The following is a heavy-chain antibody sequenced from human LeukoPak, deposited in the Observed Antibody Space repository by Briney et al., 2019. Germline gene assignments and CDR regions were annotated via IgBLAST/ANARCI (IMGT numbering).Heavy chain of an antibody. V-gene: IGHV3-30*04. Sequence: QPGRSLRLSCAASGFTFSNYAMYWVRQAPGKGLEWVAVISYDGSNKYYADSVKGRLTFSRDNSKNTVYLQMSSLTTEDTAVYYCARLSCSSTSCCAPFDYWGQGTLVTVSS. D-gene: IGHD2-2*01. J-gene: IGHJ4*02. CDR1: GFTFSNYA. CDR3: ARLSCSSTSCCAPFDY. CDR2: ISYDGSNK.